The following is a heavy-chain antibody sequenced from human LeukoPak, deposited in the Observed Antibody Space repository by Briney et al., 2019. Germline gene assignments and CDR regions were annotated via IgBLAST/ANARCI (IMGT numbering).Heavy chain of an antibody. Sequence: GSLRLSCAASGFTFSSYAMHWVRQAPGKGLEWVAVISYDGSNKYYADSVKGRFTISRDNSKNTLYLQMNSLRAEDTAVYYCAREAYGMDVWGQGTTVTVSS. CDR1: GFTFSSYA. CDR3: AREAYGMDV. J-gene: IGHJ6*02. CDR2: ISYDGSNK. V-gene: IGHV3-30-3*01.